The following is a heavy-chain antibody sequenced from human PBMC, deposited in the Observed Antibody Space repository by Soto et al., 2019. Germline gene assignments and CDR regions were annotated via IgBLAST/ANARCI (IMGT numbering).Heavy chain of an antibody. CDR2: IIPIFGTA. J-gene: IGHJ6*02. CDR3: ARALCSGGSCYSGSYYYYYGMDV. D-gene: IGHD2-15*01. Sequence: SVKVSCKASGGTFSSCAISWVRQAPGQGLEWMGGIIPIFGTANYAQKFQGRVTITADESTSTAYMELSSLRSEDTAVYYCARALCSGGSCYSGSYYYYYGMDVWGQGTTVTVSS. CDR1: GGTFSSCA. V-gene: IGHV1-69*13.